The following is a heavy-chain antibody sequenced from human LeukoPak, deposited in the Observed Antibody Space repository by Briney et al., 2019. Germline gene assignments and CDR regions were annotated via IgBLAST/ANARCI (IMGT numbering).Heavy chain of an antibody. CDR1: GFTVSNIY. CDR3: ARGNGAAAPPFDY. Sequence: GGSLRLSCAVSGFTVSNIYMSWVRQAPGKGLEWVSSISSSSSYIYYADSVKGRFTISRDNAKNSLYLQMNSLRAEDTAVYYCARGNGAAAPPFDYWGQGTLVTVSS. CDR2: ISSSSSYI. J-gene: IGHJ4*02. D-gene: IGHD6-13*01. V-gene: IGHV3-21*01.